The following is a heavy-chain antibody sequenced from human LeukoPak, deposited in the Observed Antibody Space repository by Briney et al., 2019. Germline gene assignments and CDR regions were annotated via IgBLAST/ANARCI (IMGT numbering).Heavy chain of an antibody. CDR2: SFHSGDT. CDR1: GDSISNNNW. D-gene: IGHD2-21*02. V-gene: IGHV4-4*02. CDR3: AGAHCGGDCYSGRAFDI. J-gene: IGHJ3*02. Sequence: SETVSLTCAVSGDSISNNNWWSWVRQPPGKGLEWVGESFHSGDTNYKPSLKSRVTISVDKSKNQFSLKLSSVTAADTAVYSCAGAHCGGDCYSGRAFDIWGQGTMVTVSS.